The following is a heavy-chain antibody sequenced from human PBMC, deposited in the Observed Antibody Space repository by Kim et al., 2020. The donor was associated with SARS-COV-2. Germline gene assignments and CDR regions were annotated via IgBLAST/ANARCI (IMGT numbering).Heavy chain of an antibody. CDR3: LKGGWGWIWDY. CDR2: LDGIYGTT. CDR1: GFTFTGHA. V-gene: IGHV3-23*01. D-gene: IGHD2-21*01. J-gene: IGHJ4*02. Sequence: GGSLRLSCTTSGFTFTGHAMSWVRQAPGKGLESVSSLDGIYGTTYYVDSVKGRFSIPIDDSKNTLYLQIIAFRSDDTSAYYCLKGGWGWIWDYWGQGTLV.